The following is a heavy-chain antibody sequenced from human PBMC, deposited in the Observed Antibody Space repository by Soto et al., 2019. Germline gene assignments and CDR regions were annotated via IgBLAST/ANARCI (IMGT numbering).Heavy chain of an antibody. J-gene: IGHJ1*01. D-gene: IGHD2-8*01. Sequence: QLQLQESGPGLVKPSETLSLTCTVSGDSISSSSCYRGWIRQSPGKGLEWIGAIDYIGTTYYTPSLRNRVTVFVDTSKNQFFLKLTSVTAADTAVYYCSRRDTNGHQRPHWGQGTLVTVSS. CDR3: SRRDTNGHQRPH. CDR2: IDYIGTT. V-gene: IGHV4-39*01. CDR1: GDSISSSSCY.